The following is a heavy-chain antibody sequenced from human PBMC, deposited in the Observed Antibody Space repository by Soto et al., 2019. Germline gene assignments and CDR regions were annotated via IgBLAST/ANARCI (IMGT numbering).Heavy chain of an antibody. D-gene: IGHD2-15*01. CDR2: ISSTGGGT. J-gene: IGHJ4*02. CDR3: AKGHDIVVVPTVDY. CDR1: GFTFNNYV. V-gene: IGHV3-23*01. Sequence: GGSLRLSCAASGFTFNNYVMSWVRQAPGKGLEWVSGISSTGGGTYYADPVKGRFTISRDNSKNTLYLQMNNLRAGDTALYYCAKGHDIVVVPTVDYWGQGTLVTVSS.